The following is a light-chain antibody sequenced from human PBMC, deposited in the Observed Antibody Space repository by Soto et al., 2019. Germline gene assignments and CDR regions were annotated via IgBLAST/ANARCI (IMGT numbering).Light chain of an antibody. CDR1: QSVSSY. Sequence: EIVLTQSPATLSLSPGERATLSCRASQSVSSYLAWYQQKPGQAPRLLIYDASNRATGIPARFSGSGSGTDFTLTISRLEPEDFSVYYCQQRSNWPWKFGQGNKVEIK. CDR2: DAS. CDR3: QQRSNWPWK. V-gene: IGKV3-11*01. J-gene: IGKJ1*01.